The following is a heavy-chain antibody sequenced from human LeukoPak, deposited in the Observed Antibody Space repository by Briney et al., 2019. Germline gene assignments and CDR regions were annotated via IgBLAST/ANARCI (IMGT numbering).Heavy chain of an antibody. CDR3: ARLRALHYYYMDV. J-gene: IGHJ6*03. V-gene: IGHV5-51*01. CDR1: GYSFTSYW. CDR2: IYPGDSDT. D-gene: IGHD2/OR15-2a*01. Sequence: GESLKISCTGSGYSFTSYWIGWVRQMPGKGLEWMGIIYPGDSDTRYSPSFQGQVTISADKSISTAYLQWSSLKASDTAMYYCARLRALHYYYMDVWGKGTTVSVSS.